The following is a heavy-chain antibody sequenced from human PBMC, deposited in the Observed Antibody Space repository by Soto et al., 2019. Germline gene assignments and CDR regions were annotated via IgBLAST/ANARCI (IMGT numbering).Heavy chain of an antibody. V-gene: IGHV3-9*01. CDR2: VSWNSGNI. Sequence: EVQLVESGGGLVQPGRSLRLSCVASGFTFDDYAMHWVRQAPGKGLEWVSGVSWNSGNIGYADSVKGRFTISRDNAKKSLYLQMNSLRPDDTALYYCAKGHDYGVKGHIDYWGQGTVVTVSS. CDR1: GFTFDDYA. D-gene: IGHD4-17*01. CDR3: AKGHDYGVKGHIDY. J-gene: IGHJ4*02.